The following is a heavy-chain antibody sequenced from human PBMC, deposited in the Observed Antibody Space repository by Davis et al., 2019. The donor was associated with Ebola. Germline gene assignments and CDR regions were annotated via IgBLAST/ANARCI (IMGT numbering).Heavy chain of an antibody. Sequence: ASVKVSCKTSGYTFTSYGISWVRQAPGQGLEWMGWISAYNGNTNYAQKFQGRVTMTRDTSTSTVYMELSSLSSEDTAVYYCAREEIVVMVAATHNYYYYGMDVWGKGTTVTVSS. D-gene: IGHD2-15*01. CDR1: GYTFTSYG. V-gene: IGHV1-18*01. J-gene: IGHJ6*04. CDR2: ISAYNGNT. CDR3: AREEIVVMVAATHNYYYYGMDV.